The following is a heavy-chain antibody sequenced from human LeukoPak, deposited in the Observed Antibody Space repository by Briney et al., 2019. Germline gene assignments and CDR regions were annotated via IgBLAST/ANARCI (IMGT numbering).Heavy chain of an antibody. CDR2: FDPEDGET. J-gene: IGHJ4*02. D-gene: IGHD3-10*01. CDR3: ATVSSGMVERDY. V-gene: IGHV1-24*01. Sequence: ASVKVSCKVSGYTLTELSMHWVRQAPGKGLEWMGGFDPEDGETIYAQKFQGRVTMTEDTSTDTAYMELSSLRSEDTAVYYCATVSSGMVERDYWGQGTLVTVSS. CDR1: GYTLTELS.